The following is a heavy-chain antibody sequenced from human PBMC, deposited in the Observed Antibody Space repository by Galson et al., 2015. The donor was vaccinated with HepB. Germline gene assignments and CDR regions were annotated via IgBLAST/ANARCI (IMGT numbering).Heavy chain of an antibody. Sequence: SLRLSCAVSGFTFSSYWMSWVRQAPGKGLEWVANIKDDGSETYYADSVKGRFTISRDNGKNSLYLQMNSLRSEDTAVYYCAREPAAWDYWGQGNLVTVSS. CDR2: IKDDGSET. CDR1: GFTFSSYW. D-gene: IGHD2-2*01. J-gene: IGHJ4*02. V-gene: IGHV3-7*01. CDR3: AREPAAWDY.